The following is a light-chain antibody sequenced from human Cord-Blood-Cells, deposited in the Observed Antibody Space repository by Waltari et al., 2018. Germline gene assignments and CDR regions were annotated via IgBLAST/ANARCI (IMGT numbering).Light chain of an antibody. J-gene: IGLJ2*01. CDR1: SSDHGRYNL. Sequence: QSALAQPASVSGSPRQSNTTSRTGNSSDHGRYNLLSWYQQHPGKAPKLMIYEGSKRPSGVSNLFSGSKSGNTASLTISGLQAEDEADYYCCSYAGSSTYVVFGGGTKLTVL. CDR3: CSYAGSSTYVV. CDR2: EGS. V-gene: IGLV2-23*01.